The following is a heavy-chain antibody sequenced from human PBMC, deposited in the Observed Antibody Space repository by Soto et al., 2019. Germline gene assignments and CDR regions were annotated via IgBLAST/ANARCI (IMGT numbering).Heavy chain of an antibody. CDR2: IIPIFGTA. Sequence: WASVKVSCKASGGTFSSYAISWVRQAAGQGLEWMGGIIPIFGTANYAQKFQGRVTITADESTSTAYMELSSLRSEDTAVYYCARMSVAAAGYYYYGMDVWRQGTRVTFSS. CDR3: ARMSVAAAGYYYYGMDV. CDR1: GGTFSSYA. V-gene: IGHV1-69*13. J-gene: IGHJ6*02. D-gene: IGHD6-13*01.